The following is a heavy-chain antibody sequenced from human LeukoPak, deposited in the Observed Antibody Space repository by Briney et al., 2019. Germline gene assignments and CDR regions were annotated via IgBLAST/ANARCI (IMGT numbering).Heavy chain of an antibody. D-gene: IGHD3-3*01. J-gene: IGHJ6*02. CDR3: ARHPLRLGMDV. V-gene: IGHV1-46*01. CDR2: INPTGGST. CDR1: GYTFISYQ. Sequence: ASVKVSCKASGYTFISYQMHWVRQAPGQGLEWMGIINPTGGSTSHAQKFQGRVTMTRDTSKSQFSLRLSSVTAADTGVYYCARHPLRLGMDVWGQGTTVTVSS.